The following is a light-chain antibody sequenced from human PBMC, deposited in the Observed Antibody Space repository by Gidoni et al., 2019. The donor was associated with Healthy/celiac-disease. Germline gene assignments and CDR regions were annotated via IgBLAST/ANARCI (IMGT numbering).Light chain of an antibody. CDR3: QQLNSYPLT. CDR2: AAS. Sequence: DIKLTQSPSFLSASVGDRVTITCRASQGISSYLAWYQQKPGKAPKLLIYAASTLQSGVPSRFSGSGSGTEFTLTISSLQPEDVATYYFQQLNSYPLTFGGGTKVEIK. CDR1: QGISSY. V-gene: IGKV1-9*01. J-gene: IGKJ4*01.